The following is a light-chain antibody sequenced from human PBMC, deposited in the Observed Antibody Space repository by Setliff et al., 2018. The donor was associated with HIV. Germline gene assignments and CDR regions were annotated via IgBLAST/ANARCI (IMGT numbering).Light chain of an antibody. CDR1: NIGSKS. Sequence: SYALTQPPSVSVAPGKTARIACGGNNIGSKSVHWYQQKPGQAPVLVGYDDYDRPSGIPERFSGSNSGNTATLTISRVEAGDEADYFCQVWDSSSDHPVFGGGTKVTV. CDR2: DDY. V-gene: IGLV3-21*03. J-gene: IGLJ3*02. CDR3: QVWDSSSDHPV.